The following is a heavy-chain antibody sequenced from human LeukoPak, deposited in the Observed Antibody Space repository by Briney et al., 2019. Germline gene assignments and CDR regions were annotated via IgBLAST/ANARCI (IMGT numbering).Heavy chain of an antibody. CDR3: ARDSRRGYQGPPASRVFDI. J-gene: IGHJ3*02. CDR2: ISGSDGST. CDR1: GFTFSTYG. D-gene: IGHD3-22*01. V-gene: IGHV3-23*01. Sequence: GGSLRLSCAASGFTFSTYGMSWVRQAPGKGLEWVSGISGSDGSTNYADSVKGRFTISRDNSKNTLYLQMNSLRAEDTAVYYCARDSRRGYQGPPASRVFDIWGQGTMVTVSS.